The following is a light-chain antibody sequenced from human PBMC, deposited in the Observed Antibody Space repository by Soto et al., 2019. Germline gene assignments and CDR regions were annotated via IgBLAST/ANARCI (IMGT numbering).Light chain of an antibody. CDR3: QQYDNLPLT. J-gene: IGKJ4*01. CDR1: KAIRTY. CDR2: DAS. V-gene: IGKV1-33*01. Sequence: DIQMTKSPSSLSASVGARVTILCQASKAIRTYLNWYQQKPGKAPKLLTYDASNLETGVPSRFSGSGSGTDFTFTISSLQPEDIATYYCQQYDNLPLTFGGGTKVEIK.